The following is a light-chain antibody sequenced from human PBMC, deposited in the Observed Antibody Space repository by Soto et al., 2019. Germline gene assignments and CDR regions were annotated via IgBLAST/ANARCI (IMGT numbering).Light chain of an antibody. CDR2: GAS. V-gene: IGKV3-20*01. Sequence: EIVLTQSPGTLSLSPGEGATLSCRASQSIGGNFFAWSQQRRGQAPRLLIHGASNRATGIPDRFSGSGSGTDFTLTITRLEPEEFAVYYCQQYGGSPRTFGQGTKVEVK. CDR3: QQYGGSPRT. J-gene: IGKJ1*01. CDR1: QSIGGNF.